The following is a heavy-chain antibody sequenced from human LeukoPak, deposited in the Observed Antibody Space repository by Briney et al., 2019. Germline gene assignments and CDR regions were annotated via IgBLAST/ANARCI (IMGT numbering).Heavy chain of an antibody. Sequence: MAGGSLRLSCAASGFTFSDYYMNWIRQAPGMGLEWVSYISSSGSTIYYADSVKGRFTISRDNAKNSLYLQMNSLRAEDTAVYYCAKWGGNSGYDYVWYGVGHNYFDYWGQGTLVTVS. CDR2: ISSSGSTI. D-gene: IGHD5-12*01. V-gene: IGHV3-11*01. CDR1: GFTFSDYY. J-gene: IGHJ4*02. CDR3: AKWGGNSGYDYVWYGVGHNYFDY.